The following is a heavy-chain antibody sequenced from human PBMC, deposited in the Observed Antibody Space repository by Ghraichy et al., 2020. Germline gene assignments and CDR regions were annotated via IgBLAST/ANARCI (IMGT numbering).Heavy chain of an antibody. J-gene: IGHJ4*02. CDR1: GFTFSDFY. CDR2: ISDSGHYT. Sequence: GGSLRLSCTASGFTFSDFYMAWIRQTPGKGLEWVAYISDSGHYTNHEDSVKGRFTISRDNAKNSLFLQMTSLRVEDTAVYYCATEHPRGNSVYGDEFDCWGQGTLVAVSS. CDR3: ATEHPRGNSVYGDEFDC. V-gene: IGHV3-11*06. D-gene: IGHD5/OR15-5a*01.